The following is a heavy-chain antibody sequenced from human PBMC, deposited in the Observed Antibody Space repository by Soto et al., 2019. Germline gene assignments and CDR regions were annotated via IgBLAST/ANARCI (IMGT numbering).Heavy chain of an antibody. J-gene: IGHJ4*02. CDR2: IWYDGSNK. Sequence: QVQLVESGGGVVQPGRSLRLSCAASGFTFSSYGMHWVRQAPGKGLEWVAVIWYDGSNKYYADSVKGRFTISRDNSKNTLYLQMNSLRAEDTAVYYCVRDGAVAGKARVPFDYWGQGTLVTVSS. CDR3: VRDGAVAGKARVPFDY. V-gene: IGHV3-33*01. CDR1: GFTFSSYG. D-gene: IGHD6-19*01.